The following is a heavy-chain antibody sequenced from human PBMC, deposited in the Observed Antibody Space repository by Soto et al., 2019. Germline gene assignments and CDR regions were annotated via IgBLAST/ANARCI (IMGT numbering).Heavy chain of an antibody. V-gene: IGHV1-69*13. Sequence: SVKVSCKASGGTLTISSHGISWVRQAPGQGLEWMGGIIAMFGTANYAQKFQGRVTITADSLFLQMNNLRAEDTAVYYCVRDWSTFWGMDVWGQGTTVTVSS. CDR2: IIAMFGTA. J-gene: IGHJ6*02. CDR1: GGTLTISSHG. CDR3: VRDWSTFWGMDV.